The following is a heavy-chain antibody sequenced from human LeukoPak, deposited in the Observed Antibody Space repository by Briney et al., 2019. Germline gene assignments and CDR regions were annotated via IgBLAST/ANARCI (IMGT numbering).Heavy chain of an antibody. D-gene: IGHD3-10*01. CDR3: ARARGGVGIDY. CDR2: MNHSGSA. V-gene: IGHV4-34*01. Sequence: PSETLSLTCAVYGESFSGYYWTWIRQPPGKGLEWIGEMNHSGSAYYNASLKGRVTVSVDTSKNQFSLKVTSVTAADTAVYYCARARGGVGIDYWGQGTLVTVSS. J-gene: IGHJ4*02. CDR1: GESFSGYY.